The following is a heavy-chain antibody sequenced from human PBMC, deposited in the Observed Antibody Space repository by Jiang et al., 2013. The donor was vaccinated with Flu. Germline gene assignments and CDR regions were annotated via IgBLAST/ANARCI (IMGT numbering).Heavy chain of an antibody. CDR3: ARDQGYDILTGYSPYFDY. Sequence: VQLVESGGGVVQPGRSLRLSCAASGFTFSSYGMHWVRQAPGKGLEWVAVISYDGSNKYYADSVKGRFTISRDNSKNTLYLQMNSLRAEDTAVYYCARDQGYDILTGYSPYFDYWGQGTLVTVSS. CDR1: GFTFSSYG. J-gene: IGHJ4*02. D-gene: IGHD3-9*01. V-gene: IGHV3-33*05. CDR2: ISYDGSNK.